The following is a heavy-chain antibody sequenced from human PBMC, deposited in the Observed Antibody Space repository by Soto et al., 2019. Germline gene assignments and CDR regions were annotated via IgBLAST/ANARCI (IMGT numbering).Heavy chain of an antibody. V-gene: IGHV6-1*01. CDR3: ARDTNSWNYGYYYYGMDV. J-gene: IGHJ6*02. D-gene: IGHD1-7*01. CDR1: GDSVSSNSAA. CDR2: TYYRSKWYN. Sequence: PSQTLSLTCAVSGDSVSSNSAAWNWIRQSPSRGLEWLGRTYYRSKWYNDYAVSVKSRITINPDTSKNQFSLQLNSVTPEDTAVYYCARDTNSWNYGYYYYGMDVWGQGSTVTSP.